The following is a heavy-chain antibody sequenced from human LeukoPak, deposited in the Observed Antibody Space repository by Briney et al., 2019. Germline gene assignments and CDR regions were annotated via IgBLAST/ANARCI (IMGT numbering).Heavy chain of an antibody. Sequence: SVKVSCKASGGTFSSYAISWVRQAPGQGLEWMGRIIPILGIANYAQEFQGRVTITADKSTSTAYMELSSLRSEDTAVYYCARPSGSYSSWGQGTLVTVSS. J-gene: IGHJ4*02. V-gene: IGHV1-69*04. CDR1: GGTFSSYA. CDR3: ARPSGSYSS. CDR2: IIPILGIA. D-gene: IGHD1-26*01.